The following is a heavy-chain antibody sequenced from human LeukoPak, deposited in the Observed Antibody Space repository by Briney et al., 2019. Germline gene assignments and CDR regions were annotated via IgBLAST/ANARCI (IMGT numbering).Heavy chain of an antibody. Sequence: GASVKVSCKASGGTFSSYAISWVRQASGQGLEWMGRIIPILGIANYAQKFQGRVTITADKSTSTAYMELSSLRSDDTAVYYCARAPKWLSRYAFDIWGQGTMVTVSS. CDR2: IIPILGIA. CDR3: ARAPKWLSRYAFDI. V-gene: IGHV1-69*04. D-gene: IGHD3-22*01. J-gene: IGHJ3*02. CDR1: GGTFSSYA.